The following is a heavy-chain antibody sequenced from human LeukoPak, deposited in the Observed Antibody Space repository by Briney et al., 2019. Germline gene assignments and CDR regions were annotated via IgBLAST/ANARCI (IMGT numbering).Heavy chain of an antibody. Sequence: PSENLSLTCTVSGGSIISYYWSWVRQPAGKGLEWIGRINSTGSTNYNPSLKSRVTMSVDTSKNQFSLKLSSVTAADTAVYYCAREVKSSAGPASRREFDCWGQGTLVTVSS. CDR3: AREVKSSAGPASRREFDC. V-gene: IGHV4-4*07. D-gene: IGHD6-13*01. J-gene: IGHJ4*02. CDR2: INSTGST. CDR1: GGSIISYY.